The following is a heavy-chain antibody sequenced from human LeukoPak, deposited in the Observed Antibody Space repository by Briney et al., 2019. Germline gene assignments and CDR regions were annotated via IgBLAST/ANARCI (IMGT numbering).Heavy chain of an antibody. Sequence: ASVKVSCKASGYTFTSYGISWVRQAPGQGLEWMGWISAYNGNTNYAQKLQGRVTMTTDTSTSTAYMELRSLRSDDTAVYYCARDANIVATSADAFDIWGQGTMVTASS. V-gene: IGHV1-18*01. J-gene: IGHJ3*02. CDR2: ISAYNGNT. CDR1: GYTFTSYG. D-gene: IGHD5-12*01. CDR3: ARDANIVATSADAFDI.